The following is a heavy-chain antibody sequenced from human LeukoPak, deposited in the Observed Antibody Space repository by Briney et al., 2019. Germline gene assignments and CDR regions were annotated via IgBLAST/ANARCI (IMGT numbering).Heavy chain of an antibody. D-gene: IGHD1-26*01. CDR1: GFTFSSYS. Sequence: QAGGSLRLSCAASGFTFSSYSMNWVRQAPGKGLEWVANIKQDGSEKNYVDSVKGRFTISRDNAKNSLYLQMNSLRVEDTAVYYCTRRSAALVGFDYWGQGTLVTVSS. CDR3: TRRSAALVGFDY. J-gene: IGHJ4*02. CDR2: IKQDGSEK. V-gene: IGHV3-7*01.